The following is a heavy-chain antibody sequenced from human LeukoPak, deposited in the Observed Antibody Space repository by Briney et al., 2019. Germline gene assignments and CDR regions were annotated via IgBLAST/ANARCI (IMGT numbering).Heavy chain of an antibody. CDR2: ISWNSGSI. V-gene: IGHV3-9*01. CDR3: ARSGLRSAFDI. J-gene: IGHJ3*02. CDR1: GFTFDDYA. D-gene: IGHD3-10*01. Sequence: GGSLRLSCAASGFTFDDYAMHWVRQAPGKGLEWVSGISWNSGSIGYADSVKGRFTISRDNAKNSLYLQMNSLRAEDTAVYYCARSGLRSAFDIWGQGTMVTVSS.